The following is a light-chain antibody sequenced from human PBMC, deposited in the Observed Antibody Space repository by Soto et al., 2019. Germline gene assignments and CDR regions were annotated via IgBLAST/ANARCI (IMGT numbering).Light chain of an antibody. CDR1: QSISDC. V-gene: IGKV1-5*01. CDR2: DAS. CDR3: EQLNTYPLT. J-gene: IGKJ4*01. Sequence: DIQMSQSPSTLSASVGDRVTITCRASQSISDCLAWYQQKPGKAPKLLIYDASGLESGVPSRFSGSGSGTEFPLTISSLQHDDFATYYCEQLNTYPLTFGGGPKVDIK.